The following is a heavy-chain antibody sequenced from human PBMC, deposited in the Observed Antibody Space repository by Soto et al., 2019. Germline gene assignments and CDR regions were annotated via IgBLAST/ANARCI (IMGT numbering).Heavy chain of an antibody. Sequence: PSETLSLTCPVSGFSISSGGYYWSWIRQHPGKGLEWIGYIYYSGSTYYNPSLKSRVTISVDTSKNQFSLKLSSVTAADTAVYYCARDSVAFTIFGAGNWFDPWGQGTLVTVSS. CDR1: GFSISSGGYY. D-gene: IGHD3-3*01. J-gene: IGHJ5*02. V-gene: IGHV4-31*03. CDR3: ARDSVAFTIFGAGNWFDP. CDR2: IYYSGST.